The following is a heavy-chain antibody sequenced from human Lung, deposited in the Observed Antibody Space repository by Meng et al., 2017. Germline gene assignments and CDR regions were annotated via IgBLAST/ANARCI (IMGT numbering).Heavy chain of an antibody. J-gene: IGHJ5*02. V-gene: IGHV4-4*02. D-gene: IGHD3-10*01. CDR1: GGSISSGNW. Sequence: VQLHESGPGCVKPSGTLSLTCAVSGGSISSGNWWSWVRQPPGKGLEWIGEIYHSGSTNYNPSLKSRVTISVDKSKNQFSLKLSSVTAAGTAVYYCARGSITMVRGVSVFDPWGQGTLVTVSS. CDR3: ARGSITMVRGVSVFDP. CDR2: IYHSGST.